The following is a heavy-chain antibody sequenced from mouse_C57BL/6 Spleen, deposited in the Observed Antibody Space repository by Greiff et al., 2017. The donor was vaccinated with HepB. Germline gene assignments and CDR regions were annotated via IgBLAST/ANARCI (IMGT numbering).Heavy chain of an antibody. J-gene: IGHJ1*03. CDR3: AREIYYGYFDV. D-gene: IGHD2-1*01. CDR1: GFTFSDFY. CDR2: SRNKANDYTT. V-gene: IGHV7-1*01. Sequence: EVHLVESGGGLVQSGRSLRLSCATSGFTFSDFYMEWVRQAPGKGLEWIAASRNKANDYTTEYSASVKGRFIVSRDTSQSILYLQMNALRAEDTAIYYCAREIYYGYFDVWGTGTTVTVSS.